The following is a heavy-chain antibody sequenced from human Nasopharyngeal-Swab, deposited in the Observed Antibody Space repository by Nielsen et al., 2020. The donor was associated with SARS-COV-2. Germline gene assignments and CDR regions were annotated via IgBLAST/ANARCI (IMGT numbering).Heavy chain of an antibody. V-gene: IGHV3-74*01. CDR3: ARSAVGIRGVLDK. CDR1: GFSFTTYW. J-gene: IGHJ3*02. D-gene: IGHD3-10*01. Sequence: GESLKISCVASGFSFTTYWMHWVRQAPGKGLVWVSRINGDGTWISYADSVKGRFTISRDNSKNTVHLQMNSLGGDDTAVYYCARSAVGIRGVLDKWGPGTKVTVST. CDR2: INGDGTWI.